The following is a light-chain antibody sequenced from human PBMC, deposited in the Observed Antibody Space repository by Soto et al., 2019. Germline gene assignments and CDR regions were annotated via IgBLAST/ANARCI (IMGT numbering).Light chain of an antibody. Sequence: DIQMTQSPSTLSSSVGDTVSITCRASLSISSRLAWYQQKPGKAPNLLLYEASNLKSEVPSRFSGSGSGTDFTLTINGLQPDDFVAYYCQQYDRFPYSFGPGTRLEIK. CDR2: EAS. CDR3: QQYDRFPYS. CDR1: LSISSR. J-gene: IGKJ2*01. V-gene: IGKV1-5*03.